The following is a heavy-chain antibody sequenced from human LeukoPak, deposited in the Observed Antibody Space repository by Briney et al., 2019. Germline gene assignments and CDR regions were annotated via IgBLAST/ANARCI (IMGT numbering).Heavy chain of an antibody. V-gene: IGHV1-69*04. CDR3: ARSTITGYYFDY. CDR2: IIPILGIA. CDR1: GGTFSSYA. D-gene: IGHD5-12*01. Sequence: GSSVKVSCKASGGTFSSYAISWVRQAPGQGLEWMRRIIPILGIANYAQKFQGRVTITADKSTSTAYMELSSLRSEDTAVYYCARSTITGYYFDYWGQGTLVTVSS. J-gene: IGHJ4*02.